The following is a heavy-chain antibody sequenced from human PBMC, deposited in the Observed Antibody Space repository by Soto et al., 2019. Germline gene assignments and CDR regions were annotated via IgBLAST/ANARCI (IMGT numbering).Heavy chain of an antibody. CDR2: ISGSGGST. CDR3: AKDIGVVVVPAAIFSDY. Sequence: GGSLRLSCAASGFTFSSYAMSWVRQAPGKGLEWVSAISGSGGSTYYADSVKGWFTISRDNSKNTLYLQMNSLRAEDTAVYYCAKDIGVVVVPAAIFSDYWGQGTLVTVSS. D-gene: IGHD2-2*01. J-gene: IGHJ4*02. CDR1: GFTFSSYA. V-gene: IGHV3-23*01.